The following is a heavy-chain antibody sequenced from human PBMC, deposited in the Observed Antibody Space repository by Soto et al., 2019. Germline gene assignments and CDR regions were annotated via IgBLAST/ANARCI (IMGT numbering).Heavy chain of an antibody. V-gene: IGHV4-61*03. CDR1: GGSVSSEHYY. CDR2: FYYTGST. Sequence: QVQLQESGPGLVKSSETLSLTCTVSGGSVSSEHYYWNWIRQPPGKGLEWIGYFYYTGSTNYNPSLGRQLTMSVDMSKNHFSLKLSSGTAADTAVYYCAGGTDGKKVAYWGQGTLVTVSS. J-gene: IGHJ4*02. CDR3: AGGTDGKKVAY. D-gene: IGHD5-12*01.